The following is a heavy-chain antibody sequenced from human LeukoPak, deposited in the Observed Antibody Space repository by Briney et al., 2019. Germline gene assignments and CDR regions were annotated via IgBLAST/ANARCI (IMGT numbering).Heavy chain of an antibody. D-gene: IGHD3-22*01. V-gene: IGHV3-21*06. Sequence: GGSLRLSCAASGFTFSSYWMTWVRQAPGKGLEWVSSISGSSDDIYYADSVKGRFTISRDNAKNSVFLQINNLRAEDTAIYYCARRGYHDSSGYDYWGQGALVTVSS. CDR3: ARRGYHDSSGYDY. CDR2: ISGSSDDI. J-gene: IGHJ4*02. CDR1: GFTFSSYW.